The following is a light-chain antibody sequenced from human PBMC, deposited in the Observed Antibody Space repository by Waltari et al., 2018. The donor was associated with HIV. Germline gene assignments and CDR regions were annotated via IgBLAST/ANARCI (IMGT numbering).Light chain of an antibody. CDR1: SSDVGGYNY. V-gene: IGLV2-14*01. J-gene: IGLJ1*01. CDR3: SSYTRSNKV. CDR2: EIS. Sequence: QSALPQPASVSGSPGQSLTIPCTGTSSDVGGYNYVYWYQQHPGKAPKLMIYEISNRPSGVSNRFSGSKSGNTASLTISGLQAEDEADYYCSSYTRSNKVFGTGTKVTVL.